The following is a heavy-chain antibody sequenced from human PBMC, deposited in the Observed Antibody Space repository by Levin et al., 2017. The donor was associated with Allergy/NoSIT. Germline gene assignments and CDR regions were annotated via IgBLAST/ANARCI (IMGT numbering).Heavy chain of an antibody. CDR3: ARDFGGYYYDSSGYYYGDAFDI. Sequence: SGGSLRLSCAASGFTFSSYAMHWVRQAPGKGLEWVAVISYDGSNKYYADSVKGRFTISRDNSKNTLYLQMNSLRAEDTAVYYCARDFGGYYYDSSGYYYGDAFDIWGQGTMVTVSS. CDR1: GFTFSSYA. V-gene: IGHV3-30*04. CDR2: ISYDGSNK. D-gene: IGHD3-22*01. J-gene: IGHJ3*02.